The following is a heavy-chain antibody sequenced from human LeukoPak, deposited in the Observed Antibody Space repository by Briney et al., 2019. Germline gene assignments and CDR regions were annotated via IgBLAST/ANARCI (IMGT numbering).Heavy chain of an antibody. V-gene: IGHV1-2*07. CDR1: GYTFTGYY. J-gene: IGHJ5*02. D-gene: IGHD6-13*01. Sequence: ASVKVSCKSSGYTFTGYYMHWMRQAPGQGLEWMGCINPNSCGTNYAHKFEGRVTMTRDTSISTAYMELRRLRSDDTAVYYCARGPRRSWSDVGNWFDPWGQGTLVTVSS. CDR3: ARGPRRSWSDVGNWFDP. CDR2: INPNSCGT.